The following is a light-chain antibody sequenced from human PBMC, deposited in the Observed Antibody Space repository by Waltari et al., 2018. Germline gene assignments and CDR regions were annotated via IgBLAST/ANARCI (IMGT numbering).Light chain of an antibody. Sequence: DIVMTQSPDSLAVSLGERATINCKSSQSVLYSSNNRNYLAWYQQKPGQPPRLLLYWASTRESGVPDRFSGSGSGTEFTLTISSLQAEDVAVYYCQQYYGTPPYTFGQGTKVEI. CDR1: QSVLYSSNNRNY. J-gene: IGKJ2*01. V-gene: IGKV4-1*01. CDR2: WAS. CDR3: QQYYGTPPYT.